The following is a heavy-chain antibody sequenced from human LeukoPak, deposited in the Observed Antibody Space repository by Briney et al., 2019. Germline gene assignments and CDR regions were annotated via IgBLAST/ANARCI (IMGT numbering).Heavy chain of an antibody. V-gene: IGHV3-48*02. CDR2: INNGGSPT. CDR1: GFIFSDFS. J-gene: IGHJ6*02. D-gene: IGHD3-9*01. Sequence: PGGSLRLSCVASGFIFSDFSMNWVRQAPGKGLEWISNINNGGSPTNYADSVRGRFTISRDNAENSLYLQMNSLRDEDTAVYYCTKVLDWSGFYYDILTGYPSHGMDVWGQGTTVTVSS. CDR3: TKVLDWSGFYYDILTGYPSHGMDV.